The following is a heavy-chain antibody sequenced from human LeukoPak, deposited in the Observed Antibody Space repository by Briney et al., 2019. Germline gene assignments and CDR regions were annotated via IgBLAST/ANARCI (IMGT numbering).Heavy chain of an antibody. CDR3: ARDRGQWFGELMGVILGYFDY. CDR1: GFIFSNYG. Sequence: GGSLRLSCAASGFIFSNYGLTWVRQTPAMGLEWVSAISGTGSNREYADSVKGRFTISRDNSKNSLYLQMNSLRAEDTAVYYCARDRGQWFGELMGVILGYFDYWGQGTLVTVSS. D-gene: IGHD3-10*01. V-gene: IGHV3-23*01. CDR2: ISGTGSNR. J-gene: IGHJ4*02.